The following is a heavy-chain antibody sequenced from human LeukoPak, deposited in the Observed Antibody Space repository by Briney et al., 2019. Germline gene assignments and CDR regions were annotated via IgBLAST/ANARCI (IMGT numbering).Heavy chain of an antibody. CDR1: GGSISSYY. D-gene: IGHD3-10*01. V-gene: IGHV4-4*07. J-gene: IGHJ5*02. CDR3: ARRAGITMVRGVATGRWFDP. CDR2: IYTSGST. Sequence: PSETLSLTCTVSGGSISSYYWSWIRQPAGKGLEWIGRIYTSGSTNYNPSLKSRVTMSVDTSKNQFSLKLSSVTAADTAVYYCARRAGITMVRGVATGRWFDPWGQGTLVTVSS.